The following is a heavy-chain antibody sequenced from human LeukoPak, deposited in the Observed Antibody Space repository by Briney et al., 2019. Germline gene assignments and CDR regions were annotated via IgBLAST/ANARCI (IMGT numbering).Heavy chain of an antibody. V-gene: IGHV3-48*03. J-gene: IGHJ4*02. CDR3: ATLGHPFDY. CDR1: GFTFSDFE. Sequence: GGSLRLSCAASGFTFSDFEMNWVRRAPGKGLEWISYISSDGGTELYADSVRGRFTISRDNAKNSLYLQMNSPTAEDTAVYYCATLGHPFDYWGQGRLVTVSS. CDR2: ISSDGGTE.